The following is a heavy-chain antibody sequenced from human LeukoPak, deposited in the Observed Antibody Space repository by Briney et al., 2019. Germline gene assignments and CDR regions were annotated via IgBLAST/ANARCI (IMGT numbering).Heavy chain of an antibody. Sequence: SETLSLTCAVYGGSFSGYYWSWIRQPPGKGLEWIGEINHSGSTNYNPSLKSRVTISVDTSKNQFSLKLSSVTAADTAVYYCVGKVAYGGKNAFDIWGQGTMVTVSS. J-gene: IGHJ3*02. D-gene: IGHD4-23*01. CDR3: VGKVAYGGKNAFDI. CDR2: INHSGST. CDR1: GGSFSGYY. V-gene: IGHV4-34*01.